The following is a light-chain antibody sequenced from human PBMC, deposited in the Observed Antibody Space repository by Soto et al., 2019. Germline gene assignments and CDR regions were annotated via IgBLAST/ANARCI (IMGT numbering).Light chain of an antibody. Sequence: QSVLTQPASVSGSHGQSITISCTGTSSDVGSYNLVSWYQQHPGKAPKLMIYEGSKRPSGVSNRFSGSKSGNTASLTISGLQAEDEADYYCCSYAGSSTPFGGGTKLTVL. V-gene: IGLV2-23*01. J-gene: IGLJ2*01. CDR3: CSYAGSSTP. CDR2: EGS. CDR1: SSDVGSYNL.